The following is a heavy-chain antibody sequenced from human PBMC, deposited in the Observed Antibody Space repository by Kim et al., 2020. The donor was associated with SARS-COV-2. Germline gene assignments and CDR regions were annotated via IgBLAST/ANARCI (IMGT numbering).Heavy chain of an antibody. CDR3: AGCGQGTRGSGFDP. Sequence: GGSLRLSCAASGFTFSSYGMHWVRQAPGKGLEWVAVISYDGSNKYYADSVKGRFTISRDNSKNTLYLQMNSLRAEDTAVYYCAGCGQGTRGSGFDPWGQGTLVTVSS. CDR1: GFTFSSYG. V-gene: IGHV3-30*03. CDR2: ISYDGSNK. J-gene: IGHJ5*02. D-gene: IGHD1-1*01.